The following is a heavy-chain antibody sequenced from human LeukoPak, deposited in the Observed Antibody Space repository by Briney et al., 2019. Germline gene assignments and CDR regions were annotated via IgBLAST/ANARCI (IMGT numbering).Heavy chain of an antibody. CDR3: ARHGRVVPAAPNWFDP. V-gene: IGHV4-34*01. Sequence: PSETLSLTCAVYGGSFSGYYWSWIRQPPGKGLEWIGEINHSGSTNYNPSLKSRVTISVDTSKNQFSLKLSSVTAADTAVYYCARHGRVVPAAPNWFDPWGQGTLVTVSS. D-gene: IGHD2-2*01. J-gene: IGHJ5*02. CDR2: INHSGST. CDR1: GGSFSGYY.